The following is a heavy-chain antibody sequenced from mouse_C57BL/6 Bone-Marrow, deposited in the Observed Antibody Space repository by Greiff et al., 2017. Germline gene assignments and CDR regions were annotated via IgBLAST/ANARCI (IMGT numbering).Heavy chain of an antibody. Sequence: QVQLQQPGAELVRPGSSVKLSCKASGYTFTSYWMDWVKQRPGQGLEWIGNIYPSDGETHYNQKFKDKATLTADKSSSTAYMQLSSLTSEDSAVXYCARRDCGCVWFAYWGQGTLVTVSA. CDR3: ARRDCGCVWFAY. D-gene: IGHD2-2*01. CDR2: IYPSDGET. CDR1: GYTFTSYW. V-gene: IGHV1-61*01. J-gene: IGHJ3*01.